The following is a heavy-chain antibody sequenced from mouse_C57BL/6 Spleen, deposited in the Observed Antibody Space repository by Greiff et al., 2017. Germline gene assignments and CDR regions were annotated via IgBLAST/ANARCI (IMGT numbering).Heavy chain of an antibody. CDR1: GYTFTSYW. Sequence: VQLQQPGAELVRPGSSVKLSCKASGYTFTSYWMDWVKQRPGQGLEWIGNIYPSDSETHYNQKFKDKATLTVDKSSSTAYMQLSSLTSEDSAVSYCARRIPNYYGSRAFYFDYWGQGTTLTVSS. CDR2: IYPSDSET. J-gene: IGHJ2*01. D-gene: IGHD1-1*01. CDR3: ARRIPNYYGSRAFYFDY. V-gene: IGHV1-61*01.